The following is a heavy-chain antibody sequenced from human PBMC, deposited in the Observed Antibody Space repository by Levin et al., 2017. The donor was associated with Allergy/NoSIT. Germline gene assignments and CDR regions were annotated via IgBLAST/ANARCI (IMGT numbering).Heavy chain of an antibody. Sequence: GESLKISCAASGLTVSSDYMNWVRQAPGKGLEWVSVIYPAGNTYYGDSVKGRFTTSRDNSRNTFYLQMASLRAEDTAIYYCARAHYSSAWVGTFDIWGQGTMVTVSS. CDR2: IYPAGNT. D-gene: IGHD6-19*01. CDR3: ARAHYSSAWVGTFDI. J-gene: IGHJ3*02. V-gene: IGHV3-53*01. CDR1: GLTVSSDY.